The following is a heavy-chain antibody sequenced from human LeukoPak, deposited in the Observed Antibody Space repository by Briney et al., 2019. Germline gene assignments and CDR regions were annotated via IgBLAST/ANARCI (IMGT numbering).Heavy chain of an antibody. CDR1: GASLSSYC. V-gene: IGHV4-4*09. D-gene: IGHD1-26*01. Sequence: PSETLSLTCSVSGASLSSYCWSWIRQRPGKRLEWIWYICNNGRVNSNSSPNSRSTISADTSTYQFSLKVKSMSAAATAIYYCARPRWRGSYQHAFDLWGQGTMVTASS. J-gene: IGHJ3*01. CDR2: ICNNGRV. CDR3: ARPRWRGSYQHAFDL.